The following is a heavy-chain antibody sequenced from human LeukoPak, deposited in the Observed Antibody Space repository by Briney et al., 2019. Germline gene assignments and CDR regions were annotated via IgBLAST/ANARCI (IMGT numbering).Heavy chain of an antibody. D-gene: IGHD6-19*01. V-gene: IGHV4-59*11. CDR3: ARVGGSGWLFDY. CDR1: GASISSHY. J-gene: IGHJ4*02. CDR2: IYYSGST. Sequence: SETLSLTCTVSGASISSHYWSWIRQPPGKGLEWIGYIYYSGSTNYNPSLKSRVTISVDTSKNQFSLKLSSVTAADTAVYYCARVGGSGWLFDYWGQGTLVTVSS.